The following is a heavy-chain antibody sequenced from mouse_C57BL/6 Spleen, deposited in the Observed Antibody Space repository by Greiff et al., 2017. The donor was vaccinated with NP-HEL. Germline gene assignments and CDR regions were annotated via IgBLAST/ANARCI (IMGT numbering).Heavy chain of an antibody. J-gene: IGHJ4*01. CDR2: IWSDGST. CDR1: GFSLTSYG. V-gene: IGHV2-6-1*01. D-gene: IGHD2-3*01. CDR3: ARQGDGYYDYAMDY. Sequence: QVQLQQSGPGLVAPSQSLSITCTVSGFSLTSYGVHWVRQPPGKGLEWLVVIWSDGSTTYNSALKSRLSISKDNSKSQVFLKMNSLQTDDTAMYYCARQGDGYYDYAMDYWGQGTSVTVSS.